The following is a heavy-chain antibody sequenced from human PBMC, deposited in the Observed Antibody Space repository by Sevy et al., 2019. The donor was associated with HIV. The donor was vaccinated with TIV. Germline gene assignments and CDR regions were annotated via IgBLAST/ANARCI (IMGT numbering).Heavy chain of an antibody. J-gene: IGHJ6*02. CDR1: GGSISSGGYY. V-gene: IGHV4-31*03. CDR3: ARDKRNYYGSGSYPFDYYYYGMDV. Sequence: SETLSLTCTVSGGSISSGGYYWSWIRQHPGKGLEWIGYIYYSGSTYYNPSLKSRVTISVDTSKNQFSLKLSSVTAAETAVYYCARDKRNYYGSGSYPFDYYYYGMDVWGQGTTVTVSS. D-gene: IGHD3-10*01. CDR2: IYYSGST.